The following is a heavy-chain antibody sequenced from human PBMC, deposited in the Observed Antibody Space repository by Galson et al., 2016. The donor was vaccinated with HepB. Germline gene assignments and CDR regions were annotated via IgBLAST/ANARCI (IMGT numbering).Heavy chain of an antibody. J-gene: IGHJ4*02. D-gene: IGHD4-23*01. CDR1: GYSIISGYH. Sequence: SETLSLTCTVSGYSIISGYHSGWIRQPPGKGLEWIGSISHIGRTNYNPSLRSRVTISLDTSKNQFSLRVDSVTAADTAVYYCARDLGSGGNSVYWGQGTLVTVSS. CDR2: ISHIGRT. V-gene: IGHV4-38-2*02. CDR3: ARDLGSGGNSVY.